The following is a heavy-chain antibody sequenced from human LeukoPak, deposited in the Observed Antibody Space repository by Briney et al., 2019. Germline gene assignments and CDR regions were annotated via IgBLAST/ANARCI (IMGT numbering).Heavy chain of an antibody. J-gene: IGHJ6*03. CDR3: AKDRGQIDYNYYMDY. D-gene: IGHD3-10*01. V-gene: IGHV3-23*01. CDR2: LGGGGVDT. CDR1: GSTFGAYA. Sequence: GGSLRLSCAASGSTFGAYAMSWVRQAPGKGLEWVSPLGGGGVDTYYADSVKGRFTISRDNSKNTLYLQMNSLRTEDTAVYYCAKDRGQIDYNYYMDYWGKGTTVTVSS.